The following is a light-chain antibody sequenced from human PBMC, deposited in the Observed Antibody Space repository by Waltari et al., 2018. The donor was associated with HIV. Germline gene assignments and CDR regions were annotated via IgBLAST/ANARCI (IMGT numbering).Light chain of an antibody. CDR2: GNS. J-gene: IGLJ3*02. CDR3: QSYDSSLSGFWV. V-gene: IGLV1-40*01. CDR1: SSNIGAGYD. Sequence: QSVLTQPPSVSGAPGQRVTISCTGSSSNIGAGYDVHWYQQLPGTAPKLLIYGNSNRPSGVPDRCSGSKSGTSASLAITGLQAEDEADYHCQSYDSSLSGFWVFGGGTKLTVL.